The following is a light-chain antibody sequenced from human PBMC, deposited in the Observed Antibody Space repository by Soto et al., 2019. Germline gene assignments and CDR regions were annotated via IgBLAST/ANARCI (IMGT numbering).Light chain of an antibody. CDR3: SSYTGSSTLGV. Sequence: QSALPQPASVSGSPGQSVTISCTGTSSDVGGYNYVSWYQQHPGKAPKLMIYDVSNRPSGVSNRFSGSKSGNTASLTISGLQGEDEDDYYCSSYTGSSTLGVFGTGTKLTVL. V-gene: IGLV2-14*01. CDR1: SSDVGGYNY. CDR2: DVS. J-gene: IGLJ1*01.